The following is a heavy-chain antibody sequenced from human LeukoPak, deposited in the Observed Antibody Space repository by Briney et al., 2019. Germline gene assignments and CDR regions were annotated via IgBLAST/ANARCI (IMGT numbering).Heavy chain of an antibody. Sequence: SETLSLTCIVSGGSISSYYWSWIRQPPGKGLEWIVYIYYSGSTHYNPSLKSRVTISVDTSKNQFSLKLSSDTAADTAVYYCARVSIAAAGTTYYYYYGMDVWGQGTTVTGSS. CDR3: ARVSIAAAGTTYYYYYGMDV. CDR1: GGSISSYY. J-gene: IGHJ6*02. D-gene: IGHD6-13*01. CDR2: IYYSGST. V-gene: IGHV4-59*01.